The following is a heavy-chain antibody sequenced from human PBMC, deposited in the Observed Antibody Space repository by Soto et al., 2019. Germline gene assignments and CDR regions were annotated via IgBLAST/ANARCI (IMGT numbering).Heavy chain of an antibody. D-gene: IGHD5-12*01. CDR1: GFTISSYW. CDR3: ARDGDGIVATINVFDY. V-gene: IGHV3-7*04. Sequence: EVQLVESGGGLVQPGGSLRLSCAASGFTISSYWMTWVRQAPGKGLEWVANIKQDGTEKFYVDSVKGRFTISRDNAKNSLYLQMNSMRAEDTAVDYCARDGDGIVATINVFDYWGQGTLVTVSS. CDR2: IKQDGTEK. J-gene: IGHJ4*02.